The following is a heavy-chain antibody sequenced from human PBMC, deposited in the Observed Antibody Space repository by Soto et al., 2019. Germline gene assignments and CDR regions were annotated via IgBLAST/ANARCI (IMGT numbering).Heavy chain of an antibody. CDR2: ISSSGSTI. J-gene: IGHJ6*02. CDR1: GFTFSDYY. V-gene: IGHV3-11*01. D-gene: IGHD5-18*01. CDR3: ARENTAIGILTYSYYYGMDV. Sequence: GGSLRLSCAASGFTFSDYYMSWIRQAPGKGLEWVSYISSSGSTIYYADSVKGRFTISRDNAKNSLYLQMNSLRAEDTAVYYCARENTAIGILTYSYYYGMDVWGQGTTVTASS.